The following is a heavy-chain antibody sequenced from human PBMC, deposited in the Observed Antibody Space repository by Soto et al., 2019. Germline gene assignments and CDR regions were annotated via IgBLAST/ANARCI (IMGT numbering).Heavy chain of an antibody. V-gene: IGHV3-33*01. CDR2: IWYDGSNT. J-gene: IGHJ6*02. Sequence: GGSLRLSCAASGFTFSLYGMHWVRQPPGKGPEWVAVIWYDGSNTYYADSVKGRFTISRDNSKNKLYLQMNSLRAEDAAVYYCARGNYNYYYGMDVWGQGTTVTVSS. CDR1: GFTFSLYG. D-gene: IGHD3-10*01. CDR3: ARGNYNYYYGMDV.